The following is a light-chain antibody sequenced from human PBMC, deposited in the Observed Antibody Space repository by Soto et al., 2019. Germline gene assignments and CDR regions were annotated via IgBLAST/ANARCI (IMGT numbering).Light chain of an antibody. CDR1: SSDVGGYNY. CDR3: SSYTSSSTVV. Sequence: QSALTQPASVSGSPGQSITISCTRTSSDVGGYNYVSWYQQHPGKAPKLMIYDVSNRPSGVSHRFSGSQSGNTASLTLSGLQPHAEADYSCSSYTSSSTVVFGGGTMVTVL. CDR2: DVS. V-gene: IGLV2-14*01. J-gene: IGLJ2*01.